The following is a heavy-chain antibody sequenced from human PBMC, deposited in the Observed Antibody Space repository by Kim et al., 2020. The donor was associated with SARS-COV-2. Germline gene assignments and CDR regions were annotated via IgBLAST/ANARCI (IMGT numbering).Heavy chain of an antibody. V-gene: IGHV3-21*01. Sequence: GGSLRLSCAASGFTFSSYSMNWVRQAPGKGLEWVSSISSSSSYIYYADSVKGRFTISRDNAKNSLYLQMNSLRAEDKAVYYCARGFGELFYNWFDPWGQGSLVTVSS. CDR3: ARGFGELFYNWFDP. D-gene: IGHD3-10*01. CDR1: GFTFSSYS. CDR2: ISSSSSYI. J-gene: IGHJ5*02.